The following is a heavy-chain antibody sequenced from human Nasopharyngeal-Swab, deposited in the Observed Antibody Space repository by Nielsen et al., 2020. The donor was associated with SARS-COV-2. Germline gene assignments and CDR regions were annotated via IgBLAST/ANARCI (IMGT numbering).Heavy chain of an antibody. CDR2: IDPSDSYT. J-gene: IGHJ5*02. V-gene: IGHV5-10-1*01. CDR3: ARQFRGYYDSSGPLSWFDP. Sequence: VRQMPGKGLEWMGRIDPSDSYTNYSPSFQGHVTISADKSISTAYLQWSSLKASDTVMYYCARQFRGYYDSSGPLSWFDPWGQGTLVTVSS. D-gene: IGHD3-22*01.